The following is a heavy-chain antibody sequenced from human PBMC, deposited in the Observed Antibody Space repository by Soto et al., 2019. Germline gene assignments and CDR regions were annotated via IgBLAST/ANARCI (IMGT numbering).Heavy chain of an antibody. CDR3: AKFFVETGGSSGWPWSFHY. CDR2: ISGSGGTT. CDR1: GFTFSSYA. D-gene: IGHD6-25*01. Sequence: EVQLLESGGGLVQPGRSLRLSCAASGFTFSSYAMSWVRQAPGKGLEWVSAISGSGGTTYYADSVKGRFTISRDHSKNTLFLQMNSRRDEDTAVYYCAKFFVETGGSSGWPWSFHYWGQGTLVTVSS. V-gene: IGHV3-23*01. J-gene: IGHJ4*02.